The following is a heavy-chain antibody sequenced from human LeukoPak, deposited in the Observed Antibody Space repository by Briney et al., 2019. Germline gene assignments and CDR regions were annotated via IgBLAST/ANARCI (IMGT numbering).Heavy chain of an antibody. Sequence: WGSLRLSRAASGFTFSNSAMSWVRPAPGKGLEWVSTLSGSGITTYYADSVKGRFTTSRDNSKNTLYLQMSSLRAEDTAVYYCAKGIYSSGWSYFDYWGHGTLVTVSS. J-gene: IGHJ4*01. V-gene: IGHV3-23*01. D-gene: IGHD6-19*01. CDR1: GFTFSNSA. CDR2: LSGSGITT. CDR3: AKGIYSSGWSYFDY.